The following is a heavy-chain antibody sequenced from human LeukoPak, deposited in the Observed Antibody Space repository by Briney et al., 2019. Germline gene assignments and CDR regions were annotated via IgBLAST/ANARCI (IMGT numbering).Heavy chain of an antibody. CDR3: ARDAGAEYFQH. Sequence: SETLSLACTVSGGSISSGSYYWSWIRQPAGKGLEWIGRVYTSGSTNYNPSLKSRVTISLDTSKNQFSLKLSSVTAADTAVYYCARDAGAEYFQHWGQGTLVTVSS. CDR2: VYTSGST. V-gene: IGHV4-61*02. J-gene: IGHJ1*01. CDR1: GGSISSGSYY.